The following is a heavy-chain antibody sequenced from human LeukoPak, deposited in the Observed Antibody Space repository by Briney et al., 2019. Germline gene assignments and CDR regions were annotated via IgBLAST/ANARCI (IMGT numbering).Heavy chain of an antibody. CDR3: ARVNYYDSSGYDY. D-gene: IGHD3-22*01. CDR1: GGSFSGYY. CDR2: INHSGST. Sequence: SETLSLTCAVYGGSFSGYYWSWIRQPPGKGLEWIGEINHSGSTNYNPSLKSRVTISVDTSKSQFSLKLSSVTAADTAVYYCARVNYYDSSGYDYWGQGTLVTVSS. V-gene: IGHV4-34*01. J-gene: IGHJ4*02.